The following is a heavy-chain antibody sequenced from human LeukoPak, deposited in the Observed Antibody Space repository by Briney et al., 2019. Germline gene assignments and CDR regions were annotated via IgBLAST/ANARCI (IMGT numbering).Heavy chain of an antibody. D-gene: IGHD3-22*01. V-gene: IGHV1-69*05. CDR2: IIPIFGTA. Sequence: GASVKVSCKASGGTFSSYAISWVRQAPGQGLEWMGGIIPIFGTANSAQKFQGRVTISTDESTSTAYMELSSLRSEDTAVYYCARSQYYYDSSVTTGAFDIWGQGAMVTVSS. J-gene: IGHJ3*02. CDR3: ARSQYYYDSSVTTGAFDI. CDR1: GGTFSSYA.